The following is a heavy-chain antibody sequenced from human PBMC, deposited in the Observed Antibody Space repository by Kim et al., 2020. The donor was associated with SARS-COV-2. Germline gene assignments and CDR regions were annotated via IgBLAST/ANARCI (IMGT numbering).Heavy chain of an antibody. D-gene: IGHD3-16*01. CDR1: GGSINSGDFY. CDR3: SRRDLRGGMGV. Sequence: SETLSLTCTVSGGSINSGDFYWTWIRQHPGRGLEWIGYIFHSGFTHYNPSLKGRLTISVDTSKNQFSLNLTPVTAADTAVYYCSRRDLRGGMGVWGQGTT. CDR2: IFHSGFT. J-gene: IGHJ6*02. V-gene: IGHV4-31*03.